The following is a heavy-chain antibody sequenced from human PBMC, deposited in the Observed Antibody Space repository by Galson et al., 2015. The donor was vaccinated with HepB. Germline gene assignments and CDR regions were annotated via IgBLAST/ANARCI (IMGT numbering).Heavy chain of an antibody. D-gene: IGHD4-17*01. CDR2: TRHWASSYTT. J-gene: IGHJ6*02. Sequence: SPRPSCPGCGFCPGGRWPVGSRQGPGSGVAWVGRTRHWASSYTTEYAASVKGRFTISRDDSGNSLYLQMNSLKIEDTAVYYCGRALYGDYRTGGMDVWGQGTTVTVSS. CDR3: GRALYGDYRTGGMDV. V-gene: IGHV3-72*01. CDR1: GFCPGGRW.